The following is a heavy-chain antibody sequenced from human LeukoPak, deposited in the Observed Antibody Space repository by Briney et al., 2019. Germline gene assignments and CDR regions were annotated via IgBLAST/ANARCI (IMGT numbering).Heavy chain of an antibody. Sequence: GGSLRLSCAASGFTFSSYWMSWVRQAPGKGLEWVANIKQDGSEKYYVDSVKGRFTISRDNAKNSLYLQMNSLRAEATAVYYCARGQGGYDPYYFDYWGQGTLVTVSS. CDR3: ARGQGGYDPYYFDY. CDR1: GFTFSSYW. D-gene: IGHD5-12*01. CDR2: IKQDGSEK. V-gene: IGHV3-7*04. J-gene: IGHJ4*02.